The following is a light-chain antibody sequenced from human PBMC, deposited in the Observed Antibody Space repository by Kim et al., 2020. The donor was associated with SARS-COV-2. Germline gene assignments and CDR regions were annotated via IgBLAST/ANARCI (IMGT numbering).Light chain of an antibody. CDR3: FLYYGGAWV. CDR1: TGAVTSTYY. J-gene: IGLJ3*02. CDR2: STN. Sequence: PGGTFTLPWASSTGAVTSTYYPDWFQQKPGQAPRSLIYSTNNKHSWTPARFSGSLLGGKAALTLSGVQPEDEAEYHCFLYYGGAWVFGGGTKLTVL. V-gene: IGLV7-43*01.